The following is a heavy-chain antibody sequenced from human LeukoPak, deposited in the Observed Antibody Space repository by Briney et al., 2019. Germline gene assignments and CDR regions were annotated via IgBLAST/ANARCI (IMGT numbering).Heavy chain of an antibody. D-gene: IGHD2-21*01. CDR1: GFTFSAFA. CDR2: IWADGSDE. J-gene: IGHJ4*02. CDR3: ARESGAGGDFDH. Sequence: GGSLRLSCAASGFTFSAFAMHWVRLAPGKGLEWVAVIWADGSDEYYGESVKGRFTISRSNSRDTLYLQMNDLRAEDTALYYCARESGAGGDFDHWGQGTLVTVSS. V-gene: IGHV3-33*01.